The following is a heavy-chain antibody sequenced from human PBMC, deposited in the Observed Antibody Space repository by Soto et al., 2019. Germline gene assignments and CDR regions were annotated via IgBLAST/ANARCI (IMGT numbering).Heavy chain of an antibody. Sequence: GGSLRLSCAASGFIFNDYYMSWIRQAPGKGLEWLSNISGSSGSKKYADAGKGRFTISRDNAKKSLYLEMHSLRAEDTAMYYCARYAAEVTTFFDQWGQGTLVTVSS. J-gene: IGHJ4*01. D-gene: IGHD4-17*01. CDR2: ISGSSGSK. CDR3: ARYAAEVTTFFDQ. V-gene: IGHV3-11*06. CDR1: GFIFNDYY.